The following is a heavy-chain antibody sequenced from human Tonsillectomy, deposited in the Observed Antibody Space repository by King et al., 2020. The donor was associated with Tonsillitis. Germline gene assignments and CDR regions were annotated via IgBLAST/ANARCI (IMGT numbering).Heavy chain of an antibody. D-gene: IGHD3-22*01. CDR2: ISSSSTI. J-gene: IGHJ4*02. Sequence: VQLVESGGGLVQPGGSLRLSCAASVFTFGIYSMNWVRQAPGKGLEWVSYISSSSTIYYAHSVKGRFTISRDNAKNSLYLQMNSLRAEDTAMYYCARRHYSSGSYRGVDYWGLGTLVTVSS. CDR1: VFTFGIYS. V-gene: IGHV3-48*01. CDR3: ARRHYSSGSYRGVDY.